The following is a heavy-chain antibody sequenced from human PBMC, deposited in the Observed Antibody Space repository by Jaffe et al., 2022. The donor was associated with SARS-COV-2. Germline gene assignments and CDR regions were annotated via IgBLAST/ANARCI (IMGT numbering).Heavy chain of an antibody. V-gene: IGHV3-20*04. CDR2: INWNGDSR. Sequence: DEQVEESGGSVVRPGGSLRLSCAASGFIFNDHGMSWVRQAPGKGLEWVAGINWNGDSRTYADSVKGRFTISRDNAKNSLFLQMSGLRAEDAALYYCARGGCSRTSCYTVYYFDLWGRGTQVTVSS. CDR3: ARGGCSRTSCYTVYYFDL. CDR1: GFIFNDHG. D-gene: IGHD2-2*02. J-gene: IGHJ2*01.